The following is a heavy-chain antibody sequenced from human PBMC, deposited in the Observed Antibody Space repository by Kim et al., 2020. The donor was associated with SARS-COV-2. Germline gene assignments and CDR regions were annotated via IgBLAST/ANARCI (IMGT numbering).Heavy chain of an antibody. CDR1: GYTFTSYY. CDR3: ARDLKIFTMVRGVRAGWFDP. D-gene: IGHD3-10*01. CDR2: INPSGGST. J-gene: IGHJ5*02. V-gene: IGHV1-46*01. Sequence: ASVKVSCKASGYTFTSYYMHWVRQAPGQGLEWMGIINPSGGSTSYAQKFQGRVTMTRDTSTSTVYMELSSLRSEDTAVYYCARDLKIFTMVRGVRAGWFDPWGQGTLVTVSS.